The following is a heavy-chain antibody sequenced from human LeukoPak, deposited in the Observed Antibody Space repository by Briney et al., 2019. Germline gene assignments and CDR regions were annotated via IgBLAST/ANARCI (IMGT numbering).Heavy chain of an antibody. CDR2: IKHSEST. CDR3: ARGTHTVTSAFDI. V-gene: IGHV4-34*01. D-gene: IGHD4-17*01. J-gene: IGHJ3*02. Sequence: PSETLSLTCAVYGGSYSGYYWSWMRYPPGEAREGIGEIKHSESTNYHPSLKSRVNISVDASKNQFSLKQSSVTAADTAVYYCARGTHTVTSAFDIWGQGTMVTVSS. CDR1: GGSYSGYY.